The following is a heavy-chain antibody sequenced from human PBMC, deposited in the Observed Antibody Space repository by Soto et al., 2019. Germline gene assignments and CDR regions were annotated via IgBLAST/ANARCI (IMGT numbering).Heavy chain of an antibody. D-gene: IGHD3-16*01. Sequence: KPGGSLRLSCAASGFTFSSYSMNWVRQAPGKGLEWVSSISSSSSYIYYADSVKGRFTISRDNAKNSLYLQMNSLRAEDTAVYYCARRLNYYYGMDVWGQGTTVTVSS. CDR3: ARRLNYYYGMDV. J-gene: IGHJ6*02. CDR1: GFTFSSYS. CDR2: ISSSSSYI. V-gene: IGHV3-21*01.